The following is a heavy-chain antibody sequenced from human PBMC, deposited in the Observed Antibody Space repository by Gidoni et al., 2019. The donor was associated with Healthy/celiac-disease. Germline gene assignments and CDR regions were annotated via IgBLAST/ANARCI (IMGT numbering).Heavy chain of an antibody. Sequence: EVQLVESGGGLVKPGGSLRLSCAASGFTFSNAWMNWVRQAPGKGLEWVGRIKSKTDGGTTDYAAPVKGRFTISRDDSKNTLYLQMNSLKTEDTAVYYCTTYYDFWSGYYGGNRGEYFQHWGQGTLVTVSS. J-gene: IGHJ1*01. CDR2: IKSKTDGGTT. CDR1: GFTFSNAW. D-gene: IGHD3-3*01. CDR3: TTYYDFWSGYYGGNRGEYFQH. V-gene: IGHV3-15*07.